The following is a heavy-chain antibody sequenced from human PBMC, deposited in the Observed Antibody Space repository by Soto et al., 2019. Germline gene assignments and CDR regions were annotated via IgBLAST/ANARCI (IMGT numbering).Heavy chain of an antibody. J-gene: IGHJ6*02. CDR3: AQSKAAAGTDYYYYGMDV. V-gene: IGHV3-23*01. CDR1: GFTFSSYA. CDR2: ISGSGGST. Sequence: PGGSLRLSCAASGFTFSSYAMSWVRQAPGKGLEWVSAISGSGGSTYYADSVKGRFTISRDNSKNTLYLQMNSLRAEDTAVYYCAQSKAAAGTDYYYYGMDVWGQGTTVTVS. D-gene: IGHD6-13*01.